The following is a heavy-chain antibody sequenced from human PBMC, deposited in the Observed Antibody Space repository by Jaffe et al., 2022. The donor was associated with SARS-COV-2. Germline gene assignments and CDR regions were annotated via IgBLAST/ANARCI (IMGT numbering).Heavy chain of an antibody. Sequence: EVQLVESGGGLVQPGGSLRLSCTASGFTLSSNAMTWVRQAPGKGLEWVSTITGSGYSTFYADSVKGRFTISRDNSKNTLYLQMHSLRVEDTAEYFCARDGGSTRSNFYWHMDVWGDGTAVTVSS. CDR3: ARDGGSTRSNFYWHMDV. J-gene: IGHJ6*03. CDR1: GFTLSSNA. CDR2: ITGSGYST. V-gene: IGHV3-23*04. D-gene: IGHD1-26*01.